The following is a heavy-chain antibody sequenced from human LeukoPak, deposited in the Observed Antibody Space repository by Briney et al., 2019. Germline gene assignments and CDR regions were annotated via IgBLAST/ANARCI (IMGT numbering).Heavy chain of an antibody. CDR3: ARDYADYVGYFFFDY. CDR1: GFTFNNYA. D-gene: IGHD4-17*01. J-gene: IGHJ4*02. Sequence: GGSLRLSCAASGFTFNNYAMNWVRPAPGKGLEWVSSISGGGETTYYADSAKGRFTISRDSSQNTLYLQMNSLRAEDTAVYYCARDYADYVGYFFFDYWGQGTLVTVSS. V-gene: IGHV3-23*01. CDR2: ISGGGETT.